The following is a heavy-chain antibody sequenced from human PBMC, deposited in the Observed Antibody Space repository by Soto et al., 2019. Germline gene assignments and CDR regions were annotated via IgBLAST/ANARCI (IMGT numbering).Heavy chain of an antibody. D-gene: IGHD6-19*01. CDR1: GFTFDSHW. J-gene: IGHJ4*02. CDR2: IKTDGYAA. CDR3: VRESGVAADC. V-gene: IGHV3-74*01. Sequence: ESGGVLVQPGGSLRLSCLASGFTFDSHWMHWVRQAPGGGLVWVSRIKTDGYAAAYADSVKGRFTISRDNTKNTVYLQMNSLRAEDTAVYFCVRESGVAADCWGQGTLVTVSS.